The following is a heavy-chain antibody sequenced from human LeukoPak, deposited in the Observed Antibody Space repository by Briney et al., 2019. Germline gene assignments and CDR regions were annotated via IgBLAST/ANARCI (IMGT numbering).Heavy chain of an antibody. D-gene: IGHD6-19*01. V-gene: IGHV3-23*01. CDR1: GFTFSSYA. CDR2: ISGSGGNT. CDR3: AKDLKYSSGLGAFDI. Sequence: GGSLRLSCAASGFTFSSYAMSWVRQAAGKGLEWVSVISGSGGNTYYADSVKGRFTISRDNSKNTLYLQMNSLRAEDTAVYYCAKDLKYSSGLGAFDIWGQGTMVTVSS. J-gene: IGHJ3*02.